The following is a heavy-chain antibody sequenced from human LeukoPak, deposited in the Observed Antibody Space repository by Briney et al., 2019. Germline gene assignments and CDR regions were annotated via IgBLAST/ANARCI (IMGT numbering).Heavy chain of an antibody. Sequence: PSETLSLTCTVSGGSISSGGYYWSWIRQHPGKGLEWIGYIYYSGSTYYNPSLKSRVTISVDTSKNQFSLKLSSVTAADTAVYYCARPSEWGYSNYGFYFDYWGQGTLVTVSS. CDR1: GGSISSGGYY. V-gene: IGHV4-31*03. CDR3: ARPSEWGYSNYGFYFDY. D-gene: IGHD4-11*01. CDR2: IYYSGST. J-gene: IGHJ4*02.